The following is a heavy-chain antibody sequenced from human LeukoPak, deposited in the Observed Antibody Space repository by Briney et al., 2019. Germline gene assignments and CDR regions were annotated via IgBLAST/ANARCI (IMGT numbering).Heavy chain of an antibody. D-gene: IGHD6-13*01. CDR1: GFTFSDYY. CDR3: ARVAVITAAGTYDY. J-gene: IGHJ4*02. Sequence: GGSLRLSCAAAGFTFSDYYMTWIRQAPGKGLEWVSYISSGADHTPYADSVKGRFIISRDNAKNSLYLQMNSLRADDTAVYYCARVAVITAAGTYDYWGPGTLVTVSS. V-gene: IGHV3-11*05. CDR2: ISSGADHT.